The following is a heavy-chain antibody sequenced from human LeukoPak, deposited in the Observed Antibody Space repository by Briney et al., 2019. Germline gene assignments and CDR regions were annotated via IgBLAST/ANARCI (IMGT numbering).Heavy chain of an antibody. Sequence: GASLRLSCAASGFTFSSYAMSWVRQAPGKGLEWVSAISGSGGSTYYADSVKGWFTISRDNSKNTLYLQMNSLRAEDTAVYYCAKDDIVGATLLFDYWGQGTLVTVSS. D-gene: IGHD1-26*01. CDR1: GFTFSSYA. CDR2: ISGSGGST. V-gene: IGHV3-23*01. J-gene: IGHJ4*02. CDR3: AKDDIVGATLLFDY.